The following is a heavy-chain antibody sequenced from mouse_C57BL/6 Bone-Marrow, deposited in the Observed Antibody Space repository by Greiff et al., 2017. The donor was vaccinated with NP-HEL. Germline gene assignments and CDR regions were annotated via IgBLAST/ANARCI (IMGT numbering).Heavy chain of an antibody. CDR3: ARGVYYGNSWFAY. CDR2: IYPGDGDT. Sequence: QVQLKQSGPELVKPGASVKISCKASGYAFSSSWMNWVKQRPGKGLEWIGRIYPGDGDTNYNGKFKGKATLTADKSSSTAYMQLSSLTSEDSAVYFCARGVYYGNSWFAYWGQGTLVTVSA. CDR1: GYAFSSSW. V-gene: IGHV1-82*01. J-gene: IGHJ3*01. D-gene: IGHD2-1*01.